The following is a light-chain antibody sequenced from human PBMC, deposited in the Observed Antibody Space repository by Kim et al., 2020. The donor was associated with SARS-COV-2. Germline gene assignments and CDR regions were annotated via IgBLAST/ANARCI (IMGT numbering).Light chain of an antibody. J-gene: IGKJ4*01. CDR1: QSLLHSNGYNY. CDR2: LGS. V-gene: IGKV2-28*01. Sequence: IVMTQSPLSLPVTPGEPASISCRSSQSLLHSNGYNYLDWFLQKPGQSPQVVIYLGSNRASGVPDRFSGSGSGTDFTLKISRVEAEDVGVYFCMQTLQTPLTFGGGTKVEIK. CDR3: MQTLQTPLT.